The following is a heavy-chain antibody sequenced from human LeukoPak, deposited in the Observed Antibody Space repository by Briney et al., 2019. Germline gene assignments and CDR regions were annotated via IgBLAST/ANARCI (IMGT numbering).Heavy chain of an antibody. Sequence: GGSLRLSCAASGFPLSSYAMSWVRQASGKGLEWVSATSSSDPGTYYADSVRGRFTISRDNSKNTRYLQMNRLRAEETAVYYCAKGGAVSSKSITMIRGTRRYYYYMDVWGKGITVTISS. J-gene: IGHJ6*03. CDR2: TSSSDPGT. CDR1: GFPLSSYA. CDR3: AKGGAVSSKSITMIRGTRRYYYYMDV. V-gene: IGHV3-23*01. D-gene: IGHD3-10*01.